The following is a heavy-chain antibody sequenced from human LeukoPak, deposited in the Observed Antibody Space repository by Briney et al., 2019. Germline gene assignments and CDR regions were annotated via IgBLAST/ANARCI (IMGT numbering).Heavy chain of an antibody. J-gene: IGHJ6*03. CDR1: GGSFSGYY. CDR2: INHSGST. CDR3: RGWTRRRDYYYYYMDV. D-gene: IGHD2-15*01. V-gene: IGHV4-34*01. Sequence: PSETLSLTCAVYGGSFSGYYWSWIRQPPGKGLEWIGEINHSGSTNYNPSLKSRVTISVDTSKNQFSLKLSSVTAADTAVYYCRGWTRRRDYYYYYMDVWGKGTTVTVSS.